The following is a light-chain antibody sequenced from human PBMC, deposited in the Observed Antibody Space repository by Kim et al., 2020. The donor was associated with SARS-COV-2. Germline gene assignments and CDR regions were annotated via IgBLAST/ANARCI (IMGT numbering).Light chain of an antibody. J-gene: IGKJ1*01. CDR3: QQYNSYSWT. CDR1: QSISSW. CDR2: KAS. V-gene: IGKV1-5*03. Sequence: GSVGDRVTNTCRASQSISSWLAWYQQKPGKAPKLLIYKASSLESGVPSRFSGSGSGTEFTLTISSLQPDDFATYYCQQYNSYSWTFGQGTKVDIK.